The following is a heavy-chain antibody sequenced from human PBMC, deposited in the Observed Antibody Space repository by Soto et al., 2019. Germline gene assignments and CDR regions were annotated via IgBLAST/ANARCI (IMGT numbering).Heavy chain of an antibody. CDR1: GYSFTSYW. CDR3: ARGPRAWLRGGYYYYYMDV. CDR2: IYPGDSDT. D-gene: IGHD5-18*01. Sequence: GESLKISCKGSGYSFTSYWIGWVRQMPGKGLEWMGIIYPGDSDTRYSPSFQGQVTISADKSISTAYLQWSSLKASDTAMYYCARGPRAWLRGGYYYYYMDVWGKGTTVTVSS. J-gene: IGHJ6*03. V-gene: IGHV5-51*01.